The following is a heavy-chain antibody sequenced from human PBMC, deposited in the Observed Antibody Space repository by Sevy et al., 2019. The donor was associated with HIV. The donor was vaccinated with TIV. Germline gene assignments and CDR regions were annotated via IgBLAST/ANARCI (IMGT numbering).Heavy chain of an antibody. J-gene: IGHJ5*02. Sequence: GGSLRLSCVASGFRFSAFGMAWVRQAAGEGLEWVSGTNGGGGSTYYRNSVKGRFTVSRDNSKNTVYLQMNSLRADDTAVYYCAKAPYYDFWSHNYNNWFDPWGQGTLVTVSS. V-gene: IGHV3-23*01. D-gene: IGHD3-3*01. CDR1: GFRFSAFG. CDR3: AKAPYYDFWSHNYNNWFDP. CDR2: TNGGGGST.